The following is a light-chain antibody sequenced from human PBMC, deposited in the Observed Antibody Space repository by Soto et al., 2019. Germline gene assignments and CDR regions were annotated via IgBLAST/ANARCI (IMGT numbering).Light chain of an antibody. CDR1: SSDVGGYNY. J-gene: IGLJ3*02. V-gene: IGLV2-14*01. CDR2: EVS. Sequence: QSALTQPASVSGSPGQSITISCTGTSSDVGGYNYVSWYQQHPGKAPKLMIYEVSNRPSGVSNRFSGSKSGNTASLTISGLQGEDEADYYCSSYTSSSTRVLGGGTKLTVL. CDR3: SSYTSSSTRV.